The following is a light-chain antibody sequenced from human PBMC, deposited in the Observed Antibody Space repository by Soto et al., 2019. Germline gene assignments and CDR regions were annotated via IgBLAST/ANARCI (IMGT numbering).Light chain of an antibody. J-gene: IGKJ1*01. CDR1: QSISNW. CDR2: DAS. CDR3: QHYNKYSGT. Sequence: DIQMTQSPSTLSDSVGGSVTITCRASQSISNWLAWYQQKPGKAPKLLIYDASSLESGVPSRFSGSGSGTEFTLTISSLQPDDFATYYCQHYNKYSGTFGQGTKVDIK. V-gene: IGKV1-5*01.